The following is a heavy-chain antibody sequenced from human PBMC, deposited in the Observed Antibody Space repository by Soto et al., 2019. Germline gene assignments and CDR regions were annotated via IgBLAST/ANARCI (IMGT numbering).Heavy chain of an antibody. CDR1: GYSISSGYY. J-gene: IGHJ4*02. V-gene: IGHV4-38-2*01. D-gene: IGHD3-22*01. CDR2: IYHSGST. CDR3: ARVRARYYGSSGYCDY. Sequence: PSETLSLTCAVSGYSISSGYYWGWIRQPPGKGLEWIGSIYHSGSTYYNPSLKSRVTISVDTSKNQFSLKLSSVTAADTAVYYCARVRARYYGSSGYCDYWGQGTLVTVSS.